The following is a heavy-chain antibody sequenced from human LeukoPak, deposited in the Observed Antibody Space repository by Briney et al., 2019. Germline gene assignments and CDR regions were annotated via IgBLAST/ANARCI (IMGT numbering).Heavy chain of an antibody. J-gene: IGHJ4*02. CDR2: ISSSSSYI. CDR3: ATEGGDFWSGPD. Sequence: PGGSLRLSCAISGFTFSSYAMNWVRQAPGKGLEWVSSISSSSSYIYYADSVKGRFTISRDNVRSSLYLQMNSLRAEDTAVYYCATEGGDFWSGPDWGLGTLVTVSS. D-gene: IGHD3-3*01. V-gene: IGHV3-21*01. CDR1: GFTFSSYA.